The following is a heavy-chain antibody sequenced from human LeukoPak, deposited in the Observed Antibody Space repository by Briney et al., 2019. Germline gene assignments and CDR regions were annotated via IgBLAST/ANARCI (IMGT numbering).Heavy chain of an antibody. CDR1: GFTFSSYG. D-gene: IGHD3-22*01. V-gene: IGHV3-21*01. J-gene: IGHJ4*02. Sequence: GGSLRLSCAASGFTFSSYGMHWVRQAPGKGLEWISSISSSSSYIYYADSVKGRFTISSDNAKNSLYLHMNSLRAEDTAVYYCAREPRGSSGNWGQGTLVTVSS. CDR2: ISSSSSYI. CDR3: AREPRGSSGN.